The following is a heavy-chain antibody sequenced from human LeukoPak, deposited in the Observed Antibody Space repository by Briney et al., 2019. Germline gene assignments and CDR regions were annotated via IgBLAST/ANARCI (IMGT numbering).Heavy chain of an antibody. V-gene: IGHV3-53*01. D-gene: IGHD2-2*01. CDR3: AGASYVVIAAATAFDI. Sequence: PGGSLRLSCAASGLTVSSNYMSWVRQAPGKGLEWVSIIFSGGSTFYGDSVKGRFTMSRDVSKNTVYLQMNSLRAEDTAVYYCAGASYVVIAAATAFDIWGQGTMVTVSS. CDR2: IFSGGST. J-gene: IGHJ3*02. CDR1: GLTVSSNY.